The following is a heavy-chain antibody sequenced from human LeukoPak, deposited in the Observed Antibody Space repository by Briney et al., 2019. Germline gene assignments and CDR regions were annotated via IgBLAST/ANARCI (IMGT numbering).Heavy chain of an antibody. D-gene: IGHD2-15*01. Sequence: PGGSLRLSCAASGFTFSNYAMSWVRQAPGKGLEWVSRIPGSGTNTYYADSVKGRFTISRDNSKNTLYLQMNSLRAEETAVYYCAKRLSGSWGQYYFDYWGQGTLVTVSS. V-gene: IGHV3-23*01. CDR3: AKRLSGSWGQYYFDY. CDR2: IPGSGTNT. J-gene: IGHJ4*02. CDR1: GFTFSNYA.